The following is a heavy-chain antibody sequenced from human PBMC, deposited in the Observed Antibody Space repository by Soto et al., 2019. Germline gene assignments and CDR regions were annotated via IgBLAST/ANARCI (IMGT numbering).Heavy chain of an antibody. CDR2: IYSGGST. D-gene: IGHD2-15*01. CDR3: ASCSGGSCYLFF. Sequence: GGSLRLSCAASGITVSTNYMSWVRQAPGKGLEWVSVIYSGGSTYYADSVKGRFTISRDNSKNTLYLQMNSLRAEDTAVYYCASCSGGSCYLFFWGQGTLVTVSS. CDR1: GITVSTNY. J-gene: IGHJ4*02. V-gene: IGHV3-66*01.